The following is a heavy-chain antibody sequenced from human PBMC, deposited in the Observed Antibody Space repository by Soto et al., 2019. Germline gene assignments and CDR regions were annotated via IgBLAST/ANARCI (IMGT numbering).Heavy chain of an antibody. CDR2: IRSKGYGGTT. V-gene: IGHV3-49*03. J-gene: IGHJ6*02. D-gene: IGHD2-2*01. Sequence: GSLRLSCTGSGFTFGDFGMSWFRQAPGKGLEWLSFIRSKGYGGTTESAASVRGRFITSRDDSNSIAYLQMNSLKTEDTAVYYCASLTSWSQEYYYGMDVWGQGTTVTVS. CDR1: GFTFGDFG. CDR3: ASLTSWSQEYYYGMDV.